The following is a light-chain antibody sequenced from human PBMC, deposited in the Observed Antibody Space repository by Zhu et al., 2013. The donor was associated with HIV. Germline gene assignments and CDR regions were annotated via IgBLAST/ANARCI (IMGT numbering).Light chain of an antibody. CDR3: QQYGRSPLT. Sequence: EVVMTQSPATLSVSPGERVTLSCRASQSVGSKLAWYQQKRGQAPRLLIYSTSIRATGIPDRFSASGSGTDFTLTISRLEPEDFAVYYCQQYGRSPLTFGGGTTVEI. CDR2: STS. J-gene: IGKJ4*01. CDR1: QSVGSK. V-gene: IGKV3-20*01.